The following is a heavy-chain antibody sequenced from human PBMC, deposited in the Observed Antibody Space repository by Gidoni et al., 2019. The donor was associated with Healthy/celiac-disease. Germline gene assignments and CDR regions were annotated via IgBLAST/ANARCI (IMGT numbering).Heavy chain of an antibody. CDR3: ARGYSWGRYYYGMDV. J-gene: IGHJ6*02. CDR1: GFTFSSYG. Sequence: QVQLVESGGGVVQPGRSLRLSCAASGFTFSSYGMHWVRQAPGKGLEWVAVIWYDGSNKYYADSVKGRFTISRDNSKNTLYLQMNSLRAEDTAVYYCARGYSWGRYYYGMDVWGQGTTVTVSS. V-gene: IGHV3-33*01. D-gene: IGHD5-18*01. CDR2: IWYDGSNK.